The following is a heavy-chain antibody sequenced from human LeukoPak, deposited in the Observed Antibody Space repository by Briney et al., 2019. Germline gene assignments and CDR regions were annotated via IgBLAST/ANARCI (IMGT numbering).Heavy chain of an antibody. Sequence: ASVKVSCKASGGTFSSYAISWVRQAPGQGLEWMGGIIPIFGTANYAQKFQGRVTITADESTSTAYMELSSLRSEDTAVYYCARGYLLRDLWSGSPYYYYYMDVWGKGTTVTVSS. D-gene: IGHD3-3*01. CDR2: IIPIFGTA. V-gene: IGHV1-69*13. J-gene: IGHJ6*03. CDR1: GGTFSSYA. CDR3: ARGYLLRDLWSGSPYYYYYMDV.